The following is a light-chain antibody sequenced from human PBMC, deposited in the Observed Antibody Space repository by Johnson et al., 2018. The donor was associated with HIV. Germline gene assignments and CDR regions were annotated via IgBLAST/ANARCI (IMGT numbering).Light chain of an antibody. V-gene: IGLV1-51*02. Sequence: QSVLTQPPSVSAAPGQKVTISCSGSSYNIGNNLVSWYQQLPGTAPKLLIYENNKRPSGIPDRFSGSKSGTSATLDITGLPTGDDGDYYCESWDSSLSTGSYVFGTGTKVTVL. CDR1: SYNIGNNL. CDR2: ENN. CDR3: ESWDSSLSTGSYV. J-gene: IGLJ1*01.